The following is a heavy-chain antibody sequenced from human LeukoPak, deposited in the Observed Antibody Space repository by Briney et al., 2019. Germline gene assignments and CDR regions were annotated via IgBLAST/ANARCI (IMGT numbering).Heavy chain of an antibody. CDR2: INMDGFSI. CDR1: GFTFSSYW. Sequence: GCLRLSCAASGFTFSSYWMYWVRQAPGKGLVWVSRINMDGFSISYADSVKGRFTISRDNAKNTLYLQMNSLRAEDTAVYYCVRAIAAARDYWGQGTLVTVSS. J-gene: IGHJ4*02. CDR3: VRAIAAARDY. V-gene: IGHV3-74*01. D-gene: IGHD6-13*01.